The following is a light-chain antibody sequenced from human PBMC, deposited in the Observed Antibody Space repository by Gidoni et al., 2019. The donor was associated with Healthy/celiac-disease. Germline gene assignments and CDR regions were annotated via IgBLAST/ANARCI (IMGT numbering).Light chain of an antibody. V-gene: IGLV2-23*01. J-gene: IGLJ2*01. CDR2: EGS. CDR1: SSDVGSYNL. Sequence: QSALTQPASVSGSPGQSLTISCTGTSSDVGSYNLVSWSQQHPGKAPKLMLYEGSKRPSGVSNRFSGSKSGNTASLTIAGLQAEDEADYYCCSYAGSSTPTVFGGGTKLTVL. CDR3: CSYAGSSTPTV.